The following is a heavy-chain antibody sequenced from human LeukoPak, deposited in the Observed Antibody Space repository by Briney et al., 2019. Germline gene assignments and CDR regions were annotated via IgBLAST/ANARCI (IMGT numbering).Heavy chain of an antibody. D-gene: IGHD2-2*01. CDR2: INPNSGGT. V-gene: IGHV1-2*02. CDR3: ARALYYCSSTSCYLRNAFDI. CDR1: GYTFTGYY. Sequence: ASVKVSCTASGYTFTGYYMHWVRQAPGQGLEWMGWINPNSGGTNYAQKFQGRVTMTRDTSISTAYMELSRLRSDDTAVYYCARALYYCSSTSCYLRNAFDIWGQGAMVTVSS. J-gene: IGHJ3*02.